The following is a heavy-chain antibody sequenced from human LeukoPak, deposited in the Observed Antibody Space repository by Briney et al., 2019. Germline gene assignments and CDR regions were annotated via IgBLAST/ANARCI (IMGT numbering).Heavy chain of an antibody. J-gene: IGHJ3*02. V-gene: IGHV4-59*02. Sequence: PSETLSLTCTVSGGSVSSYYWSWIRLPPGKGLEWIGYIYYTGSTIYNPSLKSRVTISVDTSKNQFSLKLSSVTAADTAVYYCAREGEATAVRGAFDIWGQGTMVTVSS. D-gene: IGHD3-10*01. CDR3: AREGEATAVRGAFDI. CDR1: GGSVSSYY. CDR2: IYYTGST.